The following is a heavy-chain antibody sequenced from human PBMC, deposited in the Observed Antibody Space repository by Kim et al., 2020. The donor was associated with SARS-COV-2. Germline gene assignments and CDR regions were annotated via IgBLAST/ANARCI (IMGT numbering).Heavy chain of an antibody. CDR3: ITDDYYKNNAFYAAFDS. Sequence: GGSLRLSCAASGFAFNNAWMSWVRQAPGKGLEWLGRIKSKTDGGTIDYAAPVKGRFSISRDDSKNMLYLQMNSLKTEDTAIYYCITDDYYKNNAFYAAFDSWGQGTLVTVSS. D-gene: IGHD2-21*02. V-gene: IGHV3-15*01. J-gene: IGHJ4*02. CDR2: IKSKTDGGTI. CDR1: GFAFNNAW.